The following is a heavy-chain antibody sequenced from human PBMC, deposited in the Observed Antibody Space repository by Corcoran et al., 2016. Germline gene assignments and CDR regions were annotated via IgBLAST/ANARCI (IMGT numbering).Heavy chain of an antibody. CDR1: GFTFGDYV. Sequence: EVQVVESGGGLAEPGRSLRLACTVSGFTFGDYVMTWFRQAPGRGPEWISFVRSKAYGGTTEYAASVKGRFTISRDDSNSVAYLQMNSLKTEDTGVYYCSRVPGNWGAEGAFDIWGQGTEVIVSS. CDR2: VRSKAYGGTT. D-gene: IGHD7-27*01. V-gene: IGHV3-49*03. J-gene: IGHJ3*02. CDR3: SRVPGNWGAEGAFDI.